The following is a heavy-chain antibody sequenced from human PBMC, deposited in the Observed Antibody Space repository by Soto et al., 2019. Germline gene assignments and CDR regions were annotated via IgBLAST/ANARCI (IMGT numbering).Heavy chain of an antibody. J-gene: IGHJ4*02. D-gene: IGHD6-13*01. CDR2: FNPTSGST. CDR3: ARDLAAGDY. Sequence: QLQLVQSGAEVKKPGASVKLSCKASGYTFINYYIHWVRQAPGQGLEWMGIFNPTSGSTNYAQKFQGRVTLTMDTSTRTGYMELSSLRFDNTAVYYCARDLAAGDYWGQGTLVTVSS. V-gene: IGHV1-46*01. CDR1: GYTFINYY.